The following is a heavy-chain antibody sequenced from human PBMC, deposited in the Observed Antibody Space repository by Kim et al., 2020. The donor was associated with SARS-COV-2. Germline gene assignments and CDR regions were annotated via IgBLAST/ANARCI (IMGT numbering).Heavy chain of an antibody. CDR1: GYTFTSYY. Sequence: ASVKVSCKASGYTFTSYYMHWVRQAPGQGLEWMGIINPSGGSTSYAQKFQGRVTMTRDTSTSTVYMELSSLRSEDTAVYYCAIREHVSGCSSSWHPAGDVDYWGQGTLVTVSS. D-gene: IGHD6-13*01. J-gene: IGHJ4*02. V-gene: IGHV1-46*01. CDR2: INPSGGST. CDR3: AIREHVSGCSSSWHPAGDVDY.